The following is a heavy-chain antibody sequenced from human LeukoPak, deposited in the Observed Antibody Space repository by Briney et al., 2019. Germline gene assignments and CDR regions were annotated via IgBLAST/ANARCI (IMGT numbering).Heavy chain of an antibody. CDR1: GFNFDDYA. CDR2: ISANGDFI. D-gene: IGHD3-22*01. Sequence: TGGSLRLSCAVSGFNFDDYAIHWVRQGPGKGLEWVAGISANGDFISYGESVKGRFTISRDNPRNSVFLQMNFLRAEDMAMYFCTKEVQRWHSYFYRPSYALDIWGQGTMVSVSS. CDR3: TKEVQRWHSYFYRPSYALDI. V-gene: IGHV3-9*03. J-gene: IGHJ3*02.